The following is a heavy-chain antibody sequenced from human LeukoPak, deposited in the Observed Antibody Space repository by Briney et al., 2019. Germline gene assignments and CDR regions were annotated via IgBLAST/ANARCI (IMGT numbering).Heavy chain of an antibody. CDR1: GGTFSSYT. V-gene: IGHV1-69*04. D-gene: IGHD6-6*01. CDR2: IIPILGIA. Sequence: SVKVSCKASGGTFSSYTISWVRQAPGQGLEWMGRIIPILGIANYAQKSQGRVTITADKSTSTAYMELSSLRSEDTAVYYCAREGAAPGGMDVWGQGTTVTVSS. J-gene: IGHJ6*02. CDR3: AREGAAPGGMDV.